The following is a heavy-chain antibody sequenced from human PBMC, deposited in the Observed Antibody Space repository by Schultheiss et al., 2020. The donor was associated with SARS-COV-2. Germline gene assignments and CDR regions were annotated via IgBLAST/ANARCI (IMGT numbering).Heavy chain of an antibody. CDR1: GGSFSGYY. CDR2: INHSGST. J-gene: IGHJ5*02. Sequence: GSLRLSCAVYGGSFSGYYWSWIRQPPGKGLEWIGEINHSGSTNYNPSLKSRVTISVDTSKNQFSLKLSSVTAADTAVYYCARTTPENWFDPWGQGTLVTVSS. D-gene: IGHD1-1*01. V-gene: IGHV4-34*01. CDR3: ARTTPENWFDP.